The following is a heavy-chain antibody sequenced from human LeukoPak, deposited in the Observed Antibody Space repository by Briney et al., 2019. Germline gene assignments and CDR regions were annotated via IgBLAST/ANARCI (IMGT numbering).Heavy chain of an antibody. CDR1: GFTFSGYW. CDR3: ARDTGWYFDL. Sequence: PGGSLRLSCAASGFTFSGYWMHWVRQVPGKGLVRVSRITGDGSSTTYADSVKGRFTISRDNAKNTVFLQMISLRAEDTAVYYCARDTGWYFDLWGRGTLVTVSS. D-gene: IGHD4-17*01. J-gene: IGHJ2*01. CDR2: ITGDGSST. V-gene: IGHV3-74*01.